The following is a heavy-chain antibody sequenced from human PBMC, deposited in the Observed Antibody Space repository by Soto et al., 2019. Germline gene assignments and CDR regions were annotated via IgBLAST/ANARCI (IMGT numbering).Heavy chain of an antibody. CDR2: INHSGST. Sequence: SSETLSLTCAVYGGSFSGYYWSWIRQPPGKGLEWIGEINHSGSTNYNPSLKSRVTISVDTSKNQFSLKLSSVTAADTAVYYCARSEYGSGSYYSNYWGQGTLVTVSS. J-gene: IGHJ4*02. CDR1: GGSFSGYY. D-gene: IGHD3-10*01. V-gene: IGHV4-34*01. CDR3: ARSEYGSGSYYSNY.